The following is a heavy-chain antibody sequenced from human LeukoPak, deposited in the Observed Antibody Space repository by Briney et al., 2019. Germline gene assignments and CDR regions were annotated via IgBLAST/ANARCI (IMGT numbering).Heavy chain of an antibody. V-gene: IGHV1-69*05. J-gene: IGHJ4*02. CDR1: GGTFSSYA. CDR2: IIPIFGTA. CDR3: ARGEAQPHDY. D-gene: IGHD2-2*01. Sequence: VASVKVSCKASGGTFSSYAISWVRQAPGQGLEWMGGIIPIFGTANYAQKFQGRVTLTTDTSTSTAYMELRSLRSDDTAVYYCARGEAQPHDYWGQGTLVTVSS.